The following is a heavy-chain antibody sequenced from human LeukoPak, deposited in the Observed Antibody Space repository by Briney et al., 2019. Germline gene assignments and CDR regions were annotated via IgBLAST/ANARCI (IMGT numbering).Heavy chain of an antibody. J-gene: IGHJ4*02. D-gene: IGHD6-13*01. V-gene: IGHV3-30*18. CDR2: ISYDGSNK. CDR3: AKARHSSSWYYFDY. Sequence: PGGSLRLSCAASGFTFSSYGMHWARQAPGKGLEWVAVISYDGSNKYYADSVKGRFTISRDNSKNTLYLQMNSLRAEDTAVYYCAKARHSSSWYYFDYWGQGTLVTVSS. CDR1: GFTFSSYG.